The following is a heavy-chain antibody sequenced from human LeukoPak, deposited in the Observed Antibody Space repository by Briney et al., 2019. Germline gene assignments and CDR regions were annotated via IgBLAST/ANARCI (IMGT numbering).Heavy chain of an antibody. CDR2: IKYDGTHK. J-gene: IGHJ4*02. V-gene: IGHV3-7*01. Sequence: GGSLRLSCVASGISFSSYWMAWVRQAPGKGLEWVANIKYDGTHKFYADSVKGRFTISRDNAKNSLFLEMHSLTADDTAVYFCASSHDSSGNDWGQGTLVTVSS. CDR1: GISFSSYW. D-gene: IGHD3-22*01. CDR3: ASSHDSSGND.